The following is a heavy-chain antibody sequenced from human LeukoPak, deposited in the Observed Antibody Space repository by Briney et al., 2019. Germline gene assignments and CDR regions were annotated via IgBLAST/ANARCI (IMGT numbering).Heavy chain of an antibody. J-gene: IGHJ4*02. V-gene: IGHV3-48*01. CDR1: GFPFIEYS. CDR2: IGIDSGNT. Sequence: GGSLRLSCTASGFPFIEYSMNWVRQAPGKGLEWISYIGIDSGNTKYAASVRGRFTISADKAKNSLYLQMNSLRVEDTAVYYCARDHNYAFDDWGQGTLVSVAS. CDR3: ARDHNYAFDD. D-gene: IGHD1-1*01.